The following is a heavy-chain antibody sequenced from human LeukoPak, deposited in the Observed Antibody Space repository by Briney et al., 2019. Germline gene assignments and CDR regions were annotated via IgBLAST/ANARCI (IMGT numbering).Heavy chain of an antibody. CDR2: IYYSGST. D-gene: IGHD3-9*01. Sequence: SETLSLTYTVSGGSISSSSYYWGWIRQPPGKGLEWIGSIYYSGSTYYNPSLKSRVTISVDASKNQFSLKLSSVTAADTAVYYCARLLAQTLRYFDRFYGMDVWGQGTTVTVSS. CDR3: ARLLAQTLRYFDRFYGMDV. J-gene: IGHJ6*02. CDR1: GGSISSSSYY. V-gene: IGHV4-39*01.